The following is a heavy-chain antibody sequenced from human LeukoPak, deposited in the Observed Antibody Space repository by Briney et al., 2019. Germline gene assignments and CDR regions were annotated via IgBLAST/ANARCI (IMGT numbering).Heavy chain of an antibody. D-gene: IGHD3/OR15-3a*01. J-gene: IGHJ4*02. Sequence: PSQTLSLTCTVSGGSISSGGYYWSWIRQHPGKGLEWIGYIYYSGNTYYNPSLKSRVTISVDTSKNQFSLKLSSVTAADTAVYYCARAHLGNPGRVLLDWGQGTLVTVSS. CDR1: GGSISSGGYY. CDR2: IYYSGNT. V-gene: IGHV4-31*03. CDR3: ARAHLGNPGRVLLD.